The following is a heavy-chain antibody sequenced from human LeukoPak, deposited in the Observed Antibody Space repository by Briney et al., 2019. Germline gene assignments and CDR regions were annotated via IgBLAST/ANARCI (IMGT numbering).Heavy chain of an antibody. D-gene: IGHD4-17*01. CDR2: ISSSGNTI. CDR1: GFTFSDYY. CDR3: ARDLSPYGDYLNVDY. V-gene: IGHV3-11*01. J-gene: IGHJ4*02. Sequence: GGSLRLSCAASGFTFSDYYMSWIRQAPGKGLEWVSYISSSGNTIYYADSVKGRCTVSRDNAKNSLSLQMNSLRAEDTAVYYCARDLSPYGDYLNVDYWGQGTLVTVSS.